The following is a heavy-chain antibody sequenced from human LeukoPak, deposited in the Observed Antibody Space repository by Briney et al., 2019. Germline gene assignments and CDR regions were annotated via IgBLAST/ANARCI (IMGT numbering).Heavy chain of an antibody. CDR1: GGSLSGYY. Sequence: PSETLSLTCAVYGGSLSGYYWSWIRQPPGKGLEWIGEINHSGSATYNPSLKSRVTISVDMSKNQFSLNLNSVTAADTAVYYCARVQAEVGPGHWGQGTLVTVSS. CDR3: ARVQAEVGPGH. CDR2: INHSGSA. J-gene: IGHJ4*02. D-gene: IGHD1-26*01. V-gene: IGHV4-34*01.